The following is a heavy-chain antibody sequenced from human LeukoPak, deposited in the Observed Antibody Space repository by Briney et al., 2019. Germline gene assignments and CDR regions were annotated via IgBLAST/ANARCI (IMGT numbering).Heavy chain of an antibody. D-gene: IGHD2-2*01. Sequence: SETLSITCAVYGGSFSGYYWSWIRQPPGKGLEWIGEINHSGSTNYNPSLKSRVTISVDTSKNHFSLKLSSVTAADTAVYYCARGPRLYYCSSTSCALDWFDPWGQGTLVTVSS. CDR3: ARGPRLYYCSSTSCALDWFDP. CDR1: GGSFSGYY. V-gene: IGHV4-34*01. J-gene: IGHJ5*02. CDR2: INHSGST.